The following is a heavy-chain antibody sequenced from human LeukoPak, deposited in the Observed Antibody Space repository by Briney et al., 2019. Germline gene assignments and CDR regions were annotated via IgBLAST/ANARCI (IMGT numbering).Heavy chain of an antibody. CDR2: ISAYNGNT. V-gene: IGHV1-18*01. Sequence: ASVKVSCKASGYTFTSYGISWVRQAPGQGLEWMGWISAYNGNTNYAQKLQGRVTMTTDTSTSTAYIELRSLRSDDTAVYYCARSPLWFGELLGFDYWGQGTLVTVSS. CDR1: GYTFTSYG. CDR3: ARSPLWFGELLGFDY. D-gene: IGHD3-10*01. J-gene: IGHJ4*02.